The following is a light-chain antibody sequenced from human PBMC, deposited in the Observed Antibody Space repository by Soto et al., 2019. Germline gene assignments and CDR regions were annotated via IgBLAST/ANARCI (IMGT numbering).Light chain of an antibody. CDR1: GSTFGAGYD. CDR2: DNT. Sequence: QSVLTQPPSVSGAPGQRVTISCTGSGSTFGAGYDVHWYQQLPGSAPKLLISDNTNRPSGVPDRFSGSKSGTSASLAISGLQAEDEADYYCSSFAGSNNYVFGTGTKLTVL. CDR3: SSFAGSNNYV. V-gene: IGLV1-40*01. J-gene: IGLJ1*01.